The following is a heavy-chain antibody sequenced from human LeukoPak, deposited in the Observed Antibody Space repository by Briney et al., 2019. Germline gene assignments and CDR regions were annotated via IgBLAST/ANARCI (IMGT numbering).Heavy chain of an antibody. V-gene: IGHV4-39*01. CDR1: GGSISSSSYY. D-gene: IGHD3-22*01. CDR2: IYYSGST. CDR3: YYYDSSGYYYSFDY. Sequence: SETLSLTCTVSGGSISSSSYYWGWIRHPPGKGLEWIGSIYYSGSTYYNPSLKSRVTISVDTSKNQFSLKLSSVTAADTAVYYCYYYDSSGYYYSFDYWGQGTLVTVSS. J-gene: IGHJ4*02.